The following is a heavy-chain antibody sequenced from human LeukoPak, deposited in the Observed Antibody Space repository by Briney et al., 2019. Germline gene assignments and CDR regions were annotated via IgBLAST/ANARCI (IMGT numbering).Heavy chain of an antibody. V-gene: IGHV1-2*02. CDR2: INPNSGDT. D-gene: IGHD3-22*01. Sequence: ASVKVSCKASGYTFTGYYMHWVRQAPGQGREWMGWINPNSGDTNYAQKLQGRVTMTTDTSTSTAYMELRSLRSDDTAVYYCARDVTYYYDSSGYACLDYWGQGTLVTVSS. CDR1: GYTFTGYY. J-gene: IGHJ4*02. CDR3: ARDVTYYYDSSGYACLDY.